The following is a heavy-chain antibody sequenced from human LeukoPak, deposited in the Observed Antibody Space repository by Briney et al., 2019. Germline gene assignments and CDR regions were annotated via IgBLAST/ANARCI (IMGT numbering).Heavy chain of an antibody. D-gene: IGHD5-18*01. J-gene: IGHJ4*02. CDR3: ARDEGRGYSYGPIDY. CDR2: IWYDGSNK. V-gene: IGHV3-33*01. Sequence: GGSLRLSCAASGFTFSSYGMHWVRQAPGKGLEWVAVIWYDGSNKYYADSVKGRFTISRDNSKNTLYLQMNSLRAEDTAVYYCARDEGRGYSYGPIDYWGQGTLVTVSS. CDR1: GFTFSSYG.